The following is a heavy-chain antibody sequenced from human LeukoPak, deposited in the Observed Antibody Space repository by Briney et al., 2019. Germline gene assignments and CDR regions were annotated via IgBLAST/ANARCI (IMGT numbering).Heavy chain of an antibody. CDR1: GYTFTGYY. CDR2: INPNSGGT. J-gene: IGHJ6*02. V-gene: IGHV1-2*02. D-gene: IGHD6-13*01. Sequence: ASLKVSCKASGYTFTGYYMHWVRQAPGQGLEWMGWINPNSGGTNYAQKFQGRVTMTRDTSISTAYMELSRLRSDDTAVYYCARDQGAGTDRFWMNYYYGMDVWGQGTTVTVSS. CDR3: ARDQGAGTDRFWMNYYYGMDV.